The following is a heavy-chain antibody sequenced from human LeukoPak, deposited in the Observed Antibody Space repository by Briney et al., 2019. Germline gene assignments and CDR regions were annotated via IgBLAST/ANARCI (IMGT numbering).Heavy chain of an antibody. Sequence: SETLSLTCAVYGGSFSGYYWSWIRQPPGKGLEWIGEINHSGSTNYNPSLKSRVTISVDTSKNQFSLKLSSVTAADTAVYYCARSAQRAIATSPAVWSLDYWGQGTMVTVSS. J-gene: IGHJ4*02. CDR3: ARSAQRAIATSPAVWSLDY. D-gene: IGHD2-8*02. CDR1: GGSFSGYY. CDR2: INHSGST. V-gene: IGHV4-34*01.